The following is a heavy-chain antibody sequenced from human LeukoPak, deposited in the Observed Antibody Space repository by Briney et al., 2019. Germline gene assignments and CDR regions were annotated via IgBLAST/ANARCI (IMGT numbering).Heavy chain of an antibody. CDR3: AKDRTAGYDGLVDY. CDR1: GFAFSNYG. D-gene: IGHD5-12*01. CDR2: ISYDGSNK. Sequence: PGRSLRLSCAASGFAFSNYGMHWVRQAPGKGLGWVAVISYDGSNKYYTDSVKGRFTISRDNSKNTLYLQMNSLRAEDTAVYYCAKDRTAGYDGLVDYWGQGTLVTVSS. J-gene: IGHJ4*02. V-gene: IGHV3-30*18.